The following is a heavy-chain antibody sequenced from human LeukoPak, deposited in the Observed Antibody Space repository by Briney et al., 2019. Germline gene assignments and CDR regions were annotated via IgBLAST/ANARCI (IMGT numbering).Heavy chain of an antibody. CDR3: ARLSHDYGDYPKAEELY. J-gene: IGHJ4*02. CDR2: ISYDGSNK. CDR1: GFTFSSYA. V-gene: IGHV3-30-3*01. D-gene: IGHD4-17*01. Sequence: GGSLRLSCAASGFTFSSYAVTWVRQAPGKGLEWVAVISYDGSNKYYADSVKGRFTISRDNSKNTLYLQMNSLRAEDTAVYYCARLSHDYGDYPKAEELYWGQGTLVTVSS.